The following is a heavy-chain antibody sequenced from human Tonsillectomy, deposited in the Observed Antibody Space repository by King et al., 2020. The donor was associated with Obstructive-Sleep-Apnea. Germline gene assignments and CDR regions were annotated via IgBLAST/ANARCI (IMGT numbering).Heavy chain of an antibody. V-gene: IGHV5-10-1*03. Sequence: VQLVESGAEVKQPGESLTISCKGSGYIFTNYWINWVRQMPGKGLEWMGRIDPSDSYINYSPSFQGHVSISTDKSISTAYLQWSSLKASDTAMYYCAGGYYYNSGSYGWFDFWGQGTLVTVSA. CDR2: IDPSDSYI. CDR3: AGGYYYNSGSYGWFDF. J-gene: IGHJ5*01. CDR1: GYIFTNYW. D-gene: IGHD3-10*01.